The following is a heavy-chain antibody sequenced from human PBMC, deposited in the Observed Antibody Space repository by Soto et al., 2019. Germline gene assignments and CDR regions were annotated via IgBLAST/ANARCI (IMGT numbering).Heavy chain of an antibody. J-gene: IGHJ5*02. D-gene: IGHD6-6*01. CDR1: GFTFSSYG. CDR2: ISWDGNNK. CDR3: AKGGSSSARYFDR. V-gene: IGHV3-30*18. Sequence: QVPVVESGGGVVQPGRSLRLSCAASGFTFSSYGMHWVRQAPGKGLEWVAIISWDGNNKYYADSVRGRFTISRDTSKNTLFLQMNSLRAEDTAVYYCAKGGSSSARYFDRWGQGTLVTVSS.